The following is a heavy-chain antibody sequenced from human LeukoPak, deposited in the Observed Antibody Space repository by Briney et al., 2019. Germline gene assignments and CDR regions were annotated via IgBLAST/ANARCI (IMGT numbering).Heavy chain of an antibody. V-gene: IGHV3-23*01. CDR2: ISGSGGST. J-gene: IGHJ4*02. CDR3: AKDPSIVLMVYANDY. D-gene: IGHD2-8*01. CDR1: GFTFSSYA. Sequence: PGGSLRLSCAASGFTFSSYAMSWVRQAPGKGLEWVSAISGSGGSTYYADSVKGRFTISRDNSKNTLYLQMNSLRAEDTAVYYCAKDPSIVLMVYANDYWGQGTLVTVSS.